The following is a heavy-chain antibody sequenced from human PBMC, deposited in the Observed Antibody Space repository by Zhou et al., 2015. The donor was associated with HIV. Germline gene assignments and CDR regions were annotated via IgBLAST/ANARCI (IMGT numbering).Heavy chain of an antibody. Sequence: QGQLVQSGAEMKKPGASVKVSCKASGYTFTSYDINWVRQAAGQGLEWMGGIIPIIGRANYAQDRVTITADETTRTVYMELSSLRSEDTAVYYCATSGQIAVRRFDYWGQGTLVTVSS. CDR1: GYTFTSYD. V-gene: IGHV1-69*13. CDR3: ATSGQIAVRRFDY. D-gene: IGHD2/OR15-2a*01. CDR2: IIPIIGRA. J-gene: IGHJ4*02.